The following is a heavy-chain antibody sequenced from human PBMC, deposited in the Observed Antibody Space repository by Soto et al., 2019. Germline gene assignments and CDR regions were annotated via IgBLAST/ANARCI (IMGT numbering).Heavy chain of an antibody. CDR2: ISSSGRQT. Sequence: EVQLLESGGTLVQLGGSLRLSCAASGFTFSNYAMSWVRQAPGKGLEWVSAISSSGRQTYYADSVRGRFTILRDNSKNALYLQMSSLRAGDTAVYYCAKDRTTFGVIIQYFFDSWGQGTLVAVSS. V-gene: IGHV3-23*01. D-gene: IGHD3-3*01. CDR3: AKDRTTFGVIIQYFFDS. J-gene: IGHJ4*02. CDR1: GFTFSNYA.